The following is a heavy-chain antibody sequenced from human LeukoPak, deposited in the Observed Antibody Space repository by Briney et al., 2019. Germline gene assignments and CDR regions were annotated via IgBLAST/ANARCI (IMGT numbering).Heavy chain of an antibody. Sequence: ASVKVSCKASGGTFSSYAISWVRQAPGQGLEWMGGIIPIFGTANHAQKFQGRVTITADKSTSTAYMELSSLRSEDTAVYYCARDRSVLAGGWFDPWGQGTLVTVSS. CDR2: IIPIFGTA. CDR1: GGTFSSYA. D-gene: IGHD4/OR15-4a*01. CDR3: ARDRSVLAGGWFDP. V-gene: IGHV1-69*06. J-gene: IGHJ5*02.